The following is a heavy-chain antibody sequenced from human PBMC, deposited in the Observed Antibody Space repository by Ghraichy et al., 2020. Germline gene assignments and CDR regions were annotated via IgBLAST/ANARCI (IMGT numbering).Heavy chain of an antibody. J-gene: IGHJ6*02. V-gene: IGHV6-1*01. CDR2: TYYRSKWYN. D-gene: IGHD2-21*01. CDR1: GDSVSSNSAA. CDR3: ARDGEGDCGGERCYYYYSGMDV. Sequence: SQTLSLTCAISGDSVSSNSAAWNWIRQSPSRGLEWLGRTYYRSKWYNDYAVSVKSRITINPDTSKNQFSLQLNSVTPEDTAVYYCARDGEGDCGGERCYYYYSGMDVWGQGTTVTVSS.